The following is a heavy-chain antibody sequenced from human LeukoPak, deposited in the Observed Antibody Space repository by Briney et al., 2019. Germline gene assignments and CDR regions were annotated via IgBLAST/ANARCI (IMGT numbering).Heavy chain of an antibody. CDR2: ISGSADRI. CDR3: SRDWRNGGFHP. J-gene: IGHJ5*02. D-gene: IGHD2-8*01. V-gene: IGHV3-11*01. Sequence: GGSLRLSCEASGFIFSNFYMAWIRQAPGKGLEWLSYISGSADRIVYADSVKSRFTVSRDNAKNTLSLQMNSLGAEDTAVYYCSRDWRNGGFHPWGQGTLVTVSS. CDR1: GFIFSNFY.